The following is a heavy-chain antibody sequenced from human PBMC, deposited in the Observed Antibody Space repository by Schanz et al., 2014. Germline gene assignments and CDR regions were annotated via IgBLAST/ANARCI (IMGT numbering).Heavy chain of an antibody. V-gene: IGHV3-74*02. D-gene: IGHD4-17*01. J-gene: IGHJ3*02. CDR2: INGDGSNT. CDR1: GFTFSDAW. CDR3: ARKMKLGVYGGKGHDSLDI. Sequence: EVQLVESGGGLVKPGGFLRLSCAASGFTFSDAWMSWVRQAPGKGLVWVSRINGDGSNTNYADSVKGRFTISRDNAKNTLYLQMNSLSAEDTAVYYCARKMKLGVYGGKGHDSLDIWGQGTMVTVSS.